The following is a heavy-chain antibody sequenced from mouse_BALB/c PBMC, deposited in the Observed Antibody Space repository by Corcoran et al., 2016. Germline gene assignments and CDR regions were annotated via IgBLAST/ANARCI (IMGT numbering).Heavy chain of an antibody. CDR3: ASGDYGSYAMDY. Sequence: QVQLQQSGAELMKPGASVKISCKATGYTFSSYWIERVKQRPGHGLEWIGEILPGSGSTNYNEKFKGKATFTADTSSNTAYMQLSSLTSEDSAVYYCASGDYGSYAMDYWGQGTSVTVSS. J-gene: IGHJ4*01. V-gene: IGHV1-9*01. CDR1: GYTFSSYW. D-gene: IGHD2-4*01. CDR2: ILPGSGST.